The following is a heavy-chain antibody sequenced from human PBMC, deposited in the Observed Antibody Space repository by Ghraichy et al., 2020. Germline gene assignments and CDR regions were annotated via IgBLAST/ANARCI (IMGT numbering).Heavy chain of an antibody. CDR2: IYYSGST. CDR1: GGSISSGDYY. V-gene: IGHV4-30-4*01. J-gene: IGHJ4*02. Sequence: SETLSLTCTVSGGSISSGDYYWSWIRQPPGKGLEWIGYIYYSGSTYYNPSLKSRVTISVDTSKNQFSLKLSSVTAADTAVYYCARDMDDSSGFDYWGQGTLVTVSS. D-gene: IGHD3-22*01. CDR3: ARDMDDSSGFDY.